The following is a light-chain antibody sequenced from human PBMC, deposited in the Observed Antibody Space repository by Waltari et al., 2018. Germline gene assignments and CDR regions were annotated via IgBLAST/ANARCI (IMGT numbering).Light chain of an antibody. CDR1: SSDVGGYNY. CDR2: EVS. V-gene: IGLV2-14*01. CDR3: SSYTSSSTLG. J-gene: IGLJ3*02. Sequence: QSALTQPASVSGSPGQSITISCTGTSSDVGGYNYVSWYQQHPGKAPKLMIYEVSNRPSGVSNRFSGSKSSNTASLTSSGLQAEDEADYYCSSYTSSSTLGFGGGTKLTVL.